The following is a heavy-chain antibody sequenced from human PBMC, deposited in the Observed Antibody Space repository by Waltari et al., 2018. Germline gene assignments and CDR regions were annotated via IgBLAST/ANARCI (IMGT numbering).Heavy chain of an antibody. Sequence: QVQLQESGPGLVKPSETLSLTCTVSGGSISSYYWSWIRQPPGKGLEWIGYIYYSGSTNYNPSLKSRVTISVDTSKNQFSLKLSSVTAADTTVYYCARAGYSSGPGTFDIWGQGTMVTVSS. CDR1: GGSISSYY. J-gene: IGHJ3*02. CDR2: IYYSGST. V-gene: IGHV4-59*01. CDR3: ARAGYSSGPGTFDI. D-gene: IGHD6-19*01.